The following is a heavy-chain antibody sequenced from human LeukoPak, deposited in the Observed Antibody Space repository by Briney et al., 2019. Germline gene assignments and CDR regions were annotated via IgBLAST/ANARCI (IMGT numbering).Heavy chain of an antibody. V-gene: IGHV4-59*08. CDR2: IYYSGST. CDR3: ASRPRYDSSGYYSYYFDY. CDR1: GGSISSYY. J-gene: IGHJ4*02. Sequence: SETLSLTCTVSGGSISSYYWSWIRQPPGKGLEWIGYIYYSGSTNYNPSFKSRVTISVDTSRNQFSLKLSSVTAADTAVYYCASRPRYDSSGYYSYYFDYWGQGTLVTVSS. D-gene: IGHD3-22*01.